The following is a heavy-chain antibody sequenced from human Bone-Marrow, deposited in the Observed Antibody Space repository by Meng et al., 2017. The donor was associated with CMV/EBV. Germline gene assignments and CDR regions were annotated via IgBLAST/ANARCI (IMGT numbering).Heavy chain of an antibody. Sequence: GESLKISCAASGFSFSNYYMSWIRQAPGKGLEWVSYISDTSGTIYYVESVKGRFTISRDNAKKSVYLQMSSLRVEDTAVYYCAVTPRSSYNESDPFDLRGQGTMVTVSS. V-gene: IGHV3-11*01. CDR1: GFSFSNYY. CDR2: ISDTSGTI. CDR3: AVTPRSSYNESDPFDL. D-gene: IGHD3-10*01. J-gene: IGHJ3*01.